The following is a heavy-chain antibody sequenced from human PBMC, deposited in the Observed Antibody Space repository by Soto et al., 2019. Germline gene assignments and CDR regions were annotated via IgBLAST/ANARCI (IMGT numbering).Heavy chain of an antibody. V-gene: IGHV4-61*01. CDR3: AASAPPATNYYYAMDV. CDR1: GSSVSSGSFY. CDR2: FYDSGST. J-gene: IGHJ6*02. Sequence: SETLSLTCTVSGSSVSSGSFYWSWIRRPPGKGLEWIGYFYDSGSTNYNPSLRSRVTMSVDTSKNQFSLKLSSVTAADTAVYYCAASAPPATNYYYAMDVWGQGTTVTVSS. D-gene: IGHD5-12*01.